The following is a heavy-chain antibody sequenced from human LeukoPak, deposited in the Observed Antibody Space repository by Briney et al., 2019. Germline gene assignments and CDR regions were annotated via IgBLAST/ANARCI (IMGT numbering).Heavy chain of an antibody. J-gene: IGHJ5*02. CDR2: IYYSGST. CDR1: GAYSSSYH. Sequence: PSETLSLTCTVSGAYSSSYHWSWIRQPPGKGLEWIGYIYYSGSTNQNPSLKSRVTISIDTSENQFSLKLSSVTAADTAVYYCARGGPSTGTTYEDGGHNWFDPWGQGTLVTVSS. D-gene: IGHD1-7*01. V-gene: IGHV4-59*08. CDR3: ARGGPSTGTTYEDGGHNWFDP.